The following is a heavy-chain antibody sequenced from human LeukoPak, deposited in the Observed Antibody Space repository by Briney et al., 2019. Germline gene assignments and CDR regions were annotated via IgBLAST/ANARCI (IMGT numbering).Heavy chain of an antibody. J-gene: IGHJ4*02. CDR2: IRYDGSNK. Sequence: GGSLRLFCAASGFTFNSYDMHWARHAPGKGLEWVAFIRYDGSNKYYADSVKGRFTISRDNSKNTLYLQMNSLRAEDTAVYYCAKSEVVPAAIMGYFDYWGQGTLVTVSS. V-gene: IGHV3-30*02. CDR1: GFTFNSYD. D-gene: IGHD2-2*02. CDR3: AKSEVVPAAIMGYFDY.